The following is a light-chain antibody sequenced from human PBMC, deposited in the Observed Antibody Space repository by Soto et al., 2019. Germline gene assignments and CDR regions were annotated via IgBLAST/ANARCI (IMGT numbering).Light chain of an antibody. Sequence: QSVLTQPRSVSGSPGQSVTISCTGTSSDVGAYNYISWYQQHPDKDPKVIIFDVSKRPSGVPDRFSGSESGNTASLTISGLQPEDEADYYCCSYGRYSLYVFGSGTKLTVL. CDR2: DVS. J-gene: IGLJ1*01. CDR1: SSDVGAYNY. V-gene: IGLV2-11*01. CDR3: CSYGRYSLYV.